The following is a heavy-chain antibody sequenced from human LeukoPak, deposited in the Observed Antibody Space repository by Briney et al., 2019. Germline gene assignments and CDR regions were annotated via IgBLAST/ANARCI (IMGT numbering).Heavy chain of an antibody. Sequence: GASVYVSCKASGCTFSSYVISWVRQAPGQGLEWMGGIIPIFGTANYAQKFQGRLTITADKSTSTAYMELSSLRADDAAVYYFASVYRVSMVRGPFDYWSQGTLVTVSS. CDR2: IIPIFGTA. V-gene: IGHV1-69*06. J-gene: IGHJ4*02. D-gene: IGHD3-10*01. CDR1: GCTFSSYV. CDR3: ASVYRVSMVRGPFDY.